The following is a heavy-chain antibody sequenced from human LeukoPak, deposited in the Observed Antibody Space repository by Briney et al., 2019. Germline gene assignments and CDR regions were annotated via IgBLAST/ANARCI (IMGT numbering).Heavy chain of an antibody. Sequence: SETLSLTCTVSGGSISSSSYYWGWIRQPPGKGPEWIGSIYYSGNTYYNPSLKSRVTISVDTSKNQFSLKLSSVTAADTAVYYCATLCSSTSCAVWGQGTLVTVSS. J-gene: IGHJ4*02. CDR1: GGSISSSSYY. CDR3: ATLCSSTSCAV. V-gene: IGHV4-39*07. CDR2: IYYSGNT. D-gene: IGHD2-2*01.